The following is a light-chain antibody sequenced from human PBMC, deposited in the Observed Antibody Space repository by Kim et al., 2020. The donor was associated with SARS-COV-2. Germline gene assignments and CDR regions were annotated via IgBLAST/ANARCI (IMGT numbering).Light chain of an antibody. CDR3: QQYNGYYRI. CDR2: KAS. V-gene: IGKV1-5*03. J-gene: IGKJ2*01. CDR1: QSISSW. Sequence: DIQMTQSPSTLSASVGDRVTITCRASQSISSWLAWYQQKPGKAPNLLIYKASNLESGVPSRFSGSGSGTEFTLTISSLQPDDFATYYCQQYNGYYRIFGQETKLEI.